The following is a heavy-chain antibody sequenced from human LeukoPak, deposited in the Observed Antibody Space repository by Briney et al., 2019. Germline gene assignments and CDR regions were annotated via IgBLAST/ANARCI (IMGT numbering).Heavy chain of an antibody. V-gene: IGHV4-28*02. CDR1: GFSLRTSGVG. CDR2: IYYTGGT. Sequence: SGPTLMNPTQTLTLTCTFSGFSLRTSGVGVGWIRQPPGKGLKWIGYIYYTGGTYYNPSLKSRVTMSVDTSKNQFSLKLSSVTALDTAVYYCARRLTDSWYFDLWGRGTLVTVSS. D-gene: IGHD2-21*02. CDR3: ARRLTDSWYFDL. J-gene: IGHJ2*01.